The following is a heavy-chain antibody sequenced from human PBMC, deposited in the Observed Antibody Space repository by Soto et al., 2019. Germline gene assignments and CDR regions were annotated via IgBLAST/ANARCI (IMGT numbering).Heavy chain of an antibody. J-gene: IGHJ4*02. V-gene: IGHV1-69*13. CDR2: IIPIFGTA. CDR3: AKGNPYCSSTSCSPAVFDY. D-gene: IGHD2-2*01. CDR1: GGTFSSYA. Sequence: SVKVSCKASGGTFSSYAISWVRQAPGQGLEWMGGIIPIFGTANYAQKFQGRVTITADESTSTAYMELSSLRSEDTAVYYCAKGNPYCSSTSCSPAVFDYWGQGTLVTVS.